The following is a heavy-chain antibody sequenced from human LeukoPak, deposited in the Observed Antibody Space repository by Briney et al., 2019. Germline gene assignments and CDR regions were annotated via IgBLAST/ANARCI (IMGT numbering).Heavy chain of an antibody. CDR2: ISSSSSSI. J-gene: IGHJ4*02. Sequence: PGGSLRLSCAASGFTFSKYSMNWVRQAPGKRLEWISYISSSSSSIYYADSVKGRFTISGDNAKNSLYLQMNSLRAEDTAVYYCARDLYYDSSGLDYWGQGTLVTVSS. V-gene: IGHV3-48*04. CDR3: ARDLYYDSSGLDY. CDR1: GFTFSKYS. D-gene: IGHD3-22*01.